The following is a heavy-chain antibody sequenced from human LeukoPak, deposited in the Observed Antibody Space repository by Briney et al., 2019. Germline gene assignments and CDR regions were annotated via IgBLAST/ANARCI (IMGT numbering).Heavy chain of an antibody. CDR3: AREGPIQFGWDYSRYFDH. J-gene: IGHJ4*02. V-gene: IGHV3-7*04. CDR1: GFTISTDW. D-gene: IGHD6-19*01. Sequence: GGSLRLSCAFSGFTISTDWMRWLRQAPGKGLEWVGNIKEDGSEIYHGDSVKGRFTISRDNAKNSLSLQMNSLRAEDTAVYYCAREGPIQFGWDYSRYFDHWGQGILVTVSS. CDR2: IKEDGSEI.